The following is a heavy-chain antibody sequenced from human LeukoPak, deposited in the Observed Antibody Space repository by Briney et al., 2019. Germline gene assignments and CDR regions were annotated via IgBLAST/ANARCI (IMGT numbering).Heavy chain of an antibody. D-gene: IGHD6-19*01. V-gene: IGHV3-23*01. Sequence: GGSLRLSCAASGFTFSSYAMSWVRQAPGKGLEWVSAISGSGGSTYYADSVKGRFTISRDNSKDTLYLQMNSLRAEDTAVYYCAKDFDIYSSGWFFDYWGQGTLVTVSS. CDR2: ISGSGGST. CDR1: GFTFSSYA. CDR3: AKDFDIYSSGWFFDY. J-gene: IGHJ4*02.